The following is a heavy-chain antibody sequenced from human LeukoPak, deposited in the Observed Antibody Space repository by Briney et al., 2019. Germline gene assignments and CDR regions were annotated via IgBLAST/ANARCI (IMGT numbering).Heavy chain of an antibody. CDR2: IYTSGST. CDR1: GGSISSYY. Sequence: SETLSLTCTVSGGSISSYYWSWIRQPAGKGLEWIGRIYTSGSTNYNPSLKSRVTMSVDTSKNQFSLKLSSVTAADTAVYYCARDRRAVTRDAFDIWGQGTMVTVSS. V-gene: IGHV4-4*07. J-gene: IGHJ3*02. D-gene: IGHD4-17*01. CDR3: ARDRRAVTRDAFDI.